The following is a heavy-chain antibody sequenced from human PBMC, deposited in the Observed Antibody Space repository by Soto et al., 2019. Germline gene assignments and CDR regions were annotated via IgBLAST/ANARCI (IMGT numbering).Heavy chain of an antibody. CDR3: ARVRHCSGGSCYSARYFQH. CDR2: IYYSGST. V-gene: IGHV4-31*03. J-gene: IGHJ1*01. CDR1: GGSISSGGYY. Sequence: QVQLQESGPGLVKPSQTLSLTCTVSGGSISSGGYYWSWIRQHPGKGLEWIGYIYYSGSTYYNPSLKSRVTISVDTSKNQFSLKLSSVTAADTAEYYCARVRHCSGGSCYSARYFQHWGQGTLVTVSS. D-gene: IGHD2-15*01.